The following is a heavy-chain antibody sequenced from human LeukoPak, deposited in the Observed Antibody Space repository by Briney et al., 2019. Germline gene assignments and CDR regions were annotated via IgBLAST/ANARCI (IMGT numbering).Heavy chain of an antibody. CDR1: GYTFTSYA. D-gene: IGHD3-3*01. CDR3: ARVQFLEWLFQGGHPNYYGMDV. Sequence: ASVKVSCKASGYTFTSYAMNWVRQAPGQGLEWMGWINTNTGNPTYAQGFTGRFVFSLDTSVSTAYLQISSLKAEDTAVYYCARVQFLEWLFQGGHPNYYGMDVWGQGTTVTVSS. V-gene: IGHV7-4-1*02. J-gene: IGHJ6*02. CDR2: INTNTGNP.